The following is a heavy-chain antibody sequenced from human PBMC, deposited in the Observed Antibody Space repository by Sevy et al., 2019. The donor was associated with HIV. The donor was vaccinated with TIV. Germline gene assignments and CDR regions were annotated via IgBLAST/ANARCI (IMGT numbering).Heavy chain of an antibody. D-gene: IGHD2-21*02. CDR2: ISGSGGST. Sequence: GGSLRLSCAASGFTFSSYAMSWVRQAPGKGLEWVSAISGSGGSTYYADSVKGRFTISRDNSKNTLYLQMNSLRAEDTAVYYGAKLAYCGGDCYPEGAFDIWGQGTMVTVSS. CDR3: AKLAYCGGDCYPEGAFDI. J-gene: IGHJ3*02. V-gene: IGHV3-23*01. CDR1: GFTFSSYA.